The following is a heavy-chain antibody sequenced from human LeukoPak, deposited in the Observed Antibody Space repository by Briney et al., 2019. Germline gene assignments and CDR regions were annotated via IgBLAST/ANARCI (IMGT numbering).Heavy chain of an antibody. V-gene: IGHV4-31*03. D-gene: IGHD3-10*01. CDR1: GGSISSGCYY. J-gene: IGHJ4*02. CDR2: IYYSGST. Sequence: TLSLTCTVSGGSISSGCYYWSWIRQHPGKGLEWIGYIYYSGSTYYNPSLKSRVTISVDTSKNQFSLKLSSVTAADTAVYYCARGGLWFGSLDYWGQGTLVTVSS. CDR3: ARGGLWFGSLDY.